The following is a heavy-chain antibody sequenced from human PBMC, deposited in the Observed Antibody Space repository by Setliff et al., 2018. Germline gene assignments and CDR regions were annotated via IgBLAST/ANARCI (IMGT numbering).Heavy chain of an antibody. CDR2: ISSSSSTI. Sequence: GGSLRLSCAASGFTFSSYSMNWVRQAPGKGLEWVSSISSSSSTIYYADSVKGRFTISRDNAKNSLYLQMNSLRDEDTAVYYCTRGRGGPNTVFVISYWGQGTLVTVSS. V-gene: IGHV3-48*02. CDR3: TRGRGGPNTVFVISY. D-gene: IGHD3-3*01. CDR1: GFTFSSYS. J-gene: IGHJ4*02.